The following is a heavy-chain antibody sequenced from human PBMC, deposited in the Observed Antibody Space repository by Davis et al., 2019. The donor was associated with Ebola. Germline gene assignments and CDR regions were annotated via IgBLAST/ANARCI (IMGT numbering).Heavy chain of an antibody. CDR2: ISSSGSTI. Sequence: GGSLRLSCAASGFTFSSYAMSWVRQAPGKGLEWVSYISSSGSTIYYADSVKGRFTISRDNAKNSLYLQMNSLRAEDTAVYYCAKSRFSVGATTDFDYWGQGTLVTVSS. D-gene: IGHD1-26*01. J-gene: IGHJ4*02. CDR1: GFTFSSYA. CDR3: AKSRFSVGATTDFDY. V-gene: IGHV3-48*04.